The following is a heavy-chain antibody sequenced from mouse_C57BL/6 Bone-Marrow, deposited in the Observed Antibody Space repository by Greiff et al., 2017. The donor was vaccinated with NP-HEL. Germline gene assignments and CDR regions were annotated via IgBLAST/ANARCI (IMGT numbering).Heavy chain of an antibody. CDR2: IDPSDSYT. D-gene: IGHD1-1*01. J-gene: IGHJ3*01. CDR3: ARGIYYGSSYEGFAY. V-gene: IGHV1-59*01. CDR1: GYTFTSYW. Sequence: VQLQQPGAELVRPGTSVKLSCKASGYTFTSYWMHWVKQRPGQGLEWIGVIDPSDSYTNYNQKFKGKATLTVDTSSSTAYMQLSSLTSDDSAVYYCARGIYYGSSYEGFAYWGQGTLVTVSA.